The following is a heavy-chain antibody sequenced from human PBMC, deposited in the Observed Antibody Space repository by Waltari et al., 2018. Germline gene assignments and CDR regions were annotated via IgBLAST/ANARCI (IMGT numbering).Heavy chain of an antibody. Sequence: QVQLVQSGAEVKKPGSSVKVSCKASGGTFRSYAISWVRQAPGKGLEWMGGIYRICGTANEEQEYRGRVTITANETTSTDYKELSSRGAEETAVYYGAGDSGRSGLWDDFDYWGQGTLVTVSS. V-gene: IGHV1-69*13. CDR3: AGDSGRSGLWDDFDY. D-gene: IGHD6-19*01. J-gene: IGHJ4*01. CDR2: IYRICGTA. CDR1: GGTFRSYA.